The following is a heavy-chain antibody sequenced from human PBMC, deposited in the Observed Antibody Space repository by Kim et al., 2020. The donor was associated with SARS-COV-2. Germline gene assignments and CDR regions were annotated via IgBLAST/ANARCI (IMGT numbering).Heavy chain of an antibody. D-gene: IGHD5-12*01. J-gene: IGHJ5*02. CDR3: AREMGVATYRTANWFDP. CDR1: GYTFTSYA. CDR2: INAGNGNT. V-gene: IGHV1-3*01. Sequence: ASVKVSCKASGYTFTSYAMHWVRQAPGQRLEWMGWINAGNGNTKYSQKFQGRVTITRDTSASTAYMELSSLRSEDTAVYYCAREMGVATYRTANWFDPWGQGTLVTVSS.